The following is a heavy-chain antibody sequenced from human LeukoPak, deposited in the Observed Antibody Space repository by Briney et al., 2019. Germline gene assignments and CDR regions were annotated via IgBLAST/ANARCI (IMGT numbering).Heavy chain of an antibody. J-gene: IGHJ5*02. CDR1: GGSISSSNW. V-gene: IGHV4-4*02. Sequence: RTSETLSLTCAVSGGSISSSNWWSWVRQPPGTGLEWIGEIYHSGSTNYNPSLKSRVTISVDKSKNQFSLKLSSVTAADTAVYYCARDRIGYCSSTSCYTGWFDPWGQGTLVTVSS. CDR2: IYHSGST. CDR3: ARDRIGYCSSTSCYTGWFDP. D-gene: IGHD2-2*02.